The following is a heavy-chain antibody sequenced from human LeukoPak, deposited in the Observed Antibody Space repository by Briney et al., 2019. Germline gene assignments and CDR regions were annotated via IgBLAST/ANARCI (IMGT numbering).Heavy chain of an antibody. CDR1: VGSFSGYY. V-gene: IGHV4-34*01. D-gene: IGHD3-22*01. J-gene: IGHJ4*02. CDR3: ARGGRYEDSSGYYSYYFDY. Sequence: SETPSLTCAVYVGSFSGYYWTWIRQPPGKGLEWIGEINHSGSTNYNPSLMSRVTISVDTSKNQFSLKLSSVTAADTAMYYCARGGRYEDSSGYYSYYFDYWGQGTLVTVSS. CDR2: INHSGST.